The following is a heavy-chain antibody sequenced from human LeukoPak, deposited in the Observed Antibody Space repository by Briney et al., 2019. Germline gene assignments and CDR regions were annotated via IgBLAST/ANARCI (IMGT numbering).Heavy chain of an antibody. D-gene: IGHD1-26*01. V-gene: IGHV3-11*01. Sequence: GGSLRLSCAASGFTFSDYYMSWIRQAPGKGLEWVSYISSSGSTIYYADSVRGRFTISRDNAKSSLYLQMNSLRAEDTAVYYCASSWEYYFDYWGQGTLVTVSS. CDR3: ASSWEYYFDY. J-gene: IGHJ4*02. CDR1: GFTFSDYY. CDR2: ISSSGSTI.